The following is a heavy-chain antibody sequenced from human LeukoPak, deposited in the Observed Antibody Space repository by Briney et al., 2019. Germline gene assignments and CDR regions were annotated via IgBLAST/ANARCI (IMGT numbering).Heavy chain of an antibody. D-gene: IGHD2-21*02. CDR2: INPNSGGT. V-gene: IGHV1-2*02. CDR1: GYTFTGNH. J-gene: IGHJ4*02. CDR3: ARGGSTDSIHSCGGNCYFLDY. Sequence: GASVKVSFKASGYTFTGNHMHWVRQAPGQGLEWMGWINPNSGGTNYAQKFQGRVIMTRDTSISTAYMEQSRLGSDDTAVYYCARGGSTDSIHSCGGNCYFLDYWGQGTLVTVSS.